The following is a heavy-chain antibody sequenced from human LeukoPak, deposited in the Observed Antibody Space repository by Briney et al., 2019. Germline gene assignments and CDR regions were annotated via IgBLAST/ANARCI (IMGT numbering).Heavy chain of an antibody. J-gene: IGHJ4*02. CDR1: GFTFSSYW. V-gene: IGHV3-74*01. Sequence: GGSLRLSCAASGFTFSSYWMHWVRQAPGKGLVWVSRINSDGSSTSYADSVKGRFTISRDNAKNTLYLQMNSLRAEDTAVYYCARDYYYDSSGYTFDYWGQGTLVTVSS. CDR3: ARDYYYDSSGYTFDY. CDR2: INSDGSST. D-gene: IGHD3-22*01.